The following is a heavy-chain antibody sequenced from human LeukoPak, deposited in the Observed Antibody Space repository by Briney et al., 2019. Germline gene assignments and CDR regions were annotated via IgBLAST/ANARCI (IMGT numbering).Heavy chain of an antibody. CDR2: IYYSGGT. V-gene: IGHV4-39*07. CDR1: GGSISSSRYY. D-gene: IGHD3-3*01. Sequence: SETLSLTCTVSGGSISSSRYYWGWIRQPPGKGLEWIGSIYYSGGTYYNPSLKSRVTISVDTSKNQFSLKLSSVTAADTAVYYCARVGYYDFWSGYSYYFDYWGQGTLVTVSS. J-gene: IGHJ4*02. CDR3: ARVGYYDFWSGYSYYFDY.